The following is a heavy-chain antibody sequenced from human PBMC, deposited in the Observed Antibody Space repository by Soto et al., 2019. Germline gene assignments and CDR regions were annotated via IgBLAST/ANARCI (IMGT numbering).Heavy chain of an antibody. V-gene: IGHV2-70*17. Sequence: GSGPTLVNPTQTLTLTCTFSGFSLSTSGMCVSWIRQPPGKALEWLARIDWDNDKFYSTSLKTRLTISKDTSKNQVVLTMTNMDPVDTATYYCARTWAGYRPIDYWGQGTLVTVSS. CDR3: ARTWAGYRPIDY. CDR2: IDWDNDK. CDR1: GFSLSTSGMC. D-gene: IGHD5-18*01. J-gene: IGHJ4*02.